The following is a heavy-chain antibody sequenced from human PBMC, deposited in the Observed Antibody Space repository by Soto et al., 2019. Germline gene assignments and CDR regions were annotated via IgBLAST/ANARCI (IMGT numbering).Heavy chain of an antibody. CDR1: GGTFSSYA. D-gene: IGHD1-26*01. J-gene: IGHJ4*02. V-gene: IGHV1-69*13. Sequence: SVKVSCKASGGTFSSYAISWVRQAPGQGLEWMGGIIPIFGTANYAQKFQGRVTITADESTSTAYMELSSLRSEDTAVYYCAGGEWELLRGAFDYWGQGTLVTVSS. CDR3: AGGEWELLRGAFDY. CDR2: IIPIFGTA.